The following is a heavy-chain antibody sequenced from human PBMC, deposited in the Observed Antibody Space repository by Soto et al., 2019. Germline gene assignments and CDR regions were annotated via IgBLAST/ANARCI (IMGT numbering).Heavy chain of an antibody. CDR3: ARDAVDGTRRAFDI. Sequence: SETLSLTCTVSGGSISSYYWSWIRQPAGKGLEWIGRIYTSGSTNYNPSLKSRVTMSVDTSKNQFSLKLSSVTAADTAVYYCARDAVDGTRRAFDIWGQGTMVTVSS. CDR2: IYTSGST. D-gene: IGHD6-19*01. J-gene: IGHJ3*02. V-gene: IGHV4-4*07. CDR1: GGSISSYY.